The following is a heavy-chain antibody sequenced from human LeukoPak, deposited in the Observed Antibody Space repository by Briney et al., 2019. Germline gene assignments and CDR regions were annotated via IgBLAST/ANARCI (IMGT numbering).Heavy chain of an antibody. CDR2: TYYRSKWYN. CDR3: ARSTMIVVVITPTYYYYYYMDV. Sequence: SQTLSLTCAISGDSVSSNSAAWNWIRQSPSRGLEWLGRTYYRSKWYNDYAVSVKSRITINPDTSKNQFSLQLNSVTPEDTAVYYCARSTMIVVVITPTYYYYYYMDVWGKGTTVTVSS. J-gene: IGHJ6*03. D-gene: IGHD3-22*01. V-gene: IGHV6-1*01. CDR1: GDSVSSNSAA.